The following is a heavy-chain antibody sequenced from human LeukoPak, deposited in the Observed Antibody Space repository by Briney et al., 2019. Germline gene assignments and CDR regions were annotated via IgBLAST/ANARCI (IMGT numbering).Heavy chain of an antibody. J-gene: IGHJ4*02. D-gene: IGHD2-8*01. CDR2: IIPIFGIA. CDR1: GGTFSSYA. V-gene: IGHV1-69*04. Sequence: GASVKVSCKASGGTFSSYAISWVRQAPGQGHEWMGRIIPIFGIANYAQKFQGRVTITADKSTSTAYMELSSLRSEDTAVYYCARSDIVLMVYAIAPFDYWGQGTLVTVSS. CDR3: ARSDIVLMVYAIAPFDY.